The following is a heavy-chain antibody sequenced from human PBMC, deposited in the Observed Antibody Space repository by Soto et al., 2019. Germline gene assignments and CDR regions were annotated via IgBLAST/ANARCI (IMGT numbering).Heavy chain of an antibody. V-gene: IGHV1-69*13. D-gene: IGHD6-13*01. Sequence: GASVKLSFQASGGTFSSYRINWLRQAPGQGLEWVGGIFPIYRTADYSQKFQGRVTITADESARTSYMELRSLKSQDTAVYYCVRDSGAKLSSSWGQGTLVTVSS. J-gene: IGHJ4*02. CDR2: IFPIYRTA. CDR3: VRDSGAKLSSS. CDR1: GGTFSSYR.